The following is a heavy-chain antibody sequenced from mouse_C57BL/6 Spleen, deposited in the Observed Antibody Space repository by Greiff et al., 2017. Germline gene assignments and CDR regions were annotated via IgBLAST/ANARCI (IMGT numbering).Heavy chain of an antibody. D-gene: IGHD2-1*01. CDR3: ARFYYGNFYFDY. CDR2: ISSGGSYT. CDR1: GFTFSSYG. V-gene: IGHV5-6*01. Sequence: EVKLVESGGDLVKPGGSLKLSCAASGFTFSSYGMSWVRQTPDKRLEWVATISSGGSYTYYPDSVKGRFTISRDNAKSTLYLQMSSLKSEDTAMYYCARFYYGNFYFDYWGQGTTLTVSS. J-gene: IGHJ2*01.